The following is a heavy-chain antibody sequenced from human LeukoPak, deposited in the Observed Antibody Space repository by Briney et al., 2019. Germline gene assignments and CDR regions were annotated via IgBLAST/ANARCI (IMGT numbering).Heavy chain of an antibody. CDR2: IIPIFGTA. Sequence: SVKVSCKASGGTFSSYAISWVRQAPGQGLEWMGGIIPIFGTANYAQKFQGRVTITADESTSTAYMELSSLRSEDTAVYYCARTSPQYYYDSSGYGLGYDYWGQGTLVTVSS. D-gene: IGHD3-22*01. CDR1: GGTFSSYA. J-gene: IGHJ4*02. CDR3: ARTSPQYYYDSSGYGLGYDY. V-gene: IGHV1-69*13.